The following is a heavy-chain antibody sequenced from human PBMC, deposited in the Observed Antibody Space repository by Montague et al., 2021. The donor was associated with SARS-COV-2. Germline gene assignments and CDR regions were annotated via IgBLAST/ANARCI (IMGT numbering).Heavy chain of an antibody. CDR1: GDSVSSNSAI. CDR3: ARLKYGMDV. J-gene: IGHJ6*02. V-gene: IGHV6-1*01. CDR2: TCYRSKWYN. Sequence: CAISGDSVSSNSAIWSWIRQSPSTGLEFLGRTCYRSKWYNDYALSVKSRISINPDTSKNQFSLQLNSVTPDDTAVYYCARLKYGMDVWGQGTTVTVSS.